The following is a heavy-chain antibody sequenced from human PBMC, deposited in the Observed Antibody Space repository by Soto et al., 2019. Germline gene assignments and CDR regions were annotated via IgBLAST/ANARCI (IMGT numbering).Heavy chain of an antibody. CDR3: ARGGLEYDYIWGSYRNTDDAFDI. D-gene: IGHD3-16*02. CDR1: GGSISSYY. Sequence: SETLSLTCTVSGGSISSYYWSWIRQPPGKGLEWIGYIYYSGSTNYNPSLKSRVTISVDTSKNQFSLKLSSVTAAGTAVYYCARGGLEYDYIWGSYRNTDDAFDIWGQGTMVTRLL. V-gene: IGHV4-59*01. J-gene: IGHJ3*02. CDR2: IYYSGST.